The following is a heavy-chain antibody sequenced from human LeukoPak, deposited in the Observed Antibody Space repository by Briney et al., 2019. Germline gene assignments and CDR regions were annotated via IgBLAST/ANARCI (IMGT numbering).Heavy chain of an antibody. CDR1: GFTFSSYG. Sequence: PGRSLRLSCAASGFTFSSYGMHWVRQAPGKGLEWVAVISYDGSNKYYADSVKGRFTISRDNSKNTLYLQMNSLRAEDTAVYYCAKGGRDGYNLVDYWGQGTLVTVSS. D-gene: IGHD5-24*01. V-gene: IGHV3-30*18. CDR3: AKGGRDGYNLVDY. J-gene: IGHJ4*02. CDR2: ISYDGSNK.